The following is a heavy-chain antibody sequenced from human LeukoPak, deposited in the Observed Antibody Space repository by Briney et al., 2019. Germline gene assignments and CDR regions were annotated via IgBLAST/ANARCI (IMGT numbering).Heavy chain of an antibody. J-gene: IGHJ4*02. D-gene: IGHD4-17*01. Sequence: SVEVSCXASGGTFSSYAISWVRQAPGQGLAWMGRIIPIFGTANYAQKFQGRVTITTDESTSTAYMELSSLRSEDTAVYYCAREGAASTVTGQGLFDYWGQGTLVTVSS. CDR2: IIPIFGTA. V-gene: IGHV1-69*05. CDR1: GGTFSSYA. CDR3: AREGAASTVTGQGLFDY.